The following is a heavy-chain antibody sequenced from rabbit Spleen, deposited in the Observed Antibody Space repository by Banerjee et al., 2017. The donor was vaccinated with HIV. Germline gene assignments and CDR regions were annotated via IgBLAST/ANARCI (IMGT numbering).Heavy chain of an antibody. D-gene: IGHD2-1*01. CDR1: GFDLSSYYY. V-gene: IGHV1S45*01. CDR2: IYTSDSGST. Sequence: QEQLVESGGGLVQPEGSLTLTCKASGFDLSSYYYYMCWVRQAPGKGLEWIGCIYTSDSGSTWYATWAKGRFTISKTSSTTVTLQMTSLTAADTATYFCARPGDGGWTYGLHLWGQGTLVTVS. CDR3: ARPGDGGWTYGLHL. J-gene: IGHJ3*01.